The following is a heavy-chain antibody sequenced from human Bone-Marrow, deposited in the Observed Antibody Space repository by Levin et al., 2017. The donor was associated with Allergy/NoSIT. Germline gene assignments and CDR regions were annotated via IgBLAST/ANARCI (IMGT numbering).Heavy chain of an antibody. D-gene: IGHD5-12*01. CDR3: ARGVAGYDSAFDI. J-gene: IGHJ3*02. CDR1: GYTFTSYD. V-gene: IGHV1-8*01. Sequence: GESLKISCKASGYTFTSYDINWVRQATGQGLEWMGWMNPNSGNTGYAQKFQGRVTMTRNTSISTAYMELSSLRSEDTAVYYCARGVAGYDSAFDIWGQGTMVTVSS. CDR2: MNPNSGNT.